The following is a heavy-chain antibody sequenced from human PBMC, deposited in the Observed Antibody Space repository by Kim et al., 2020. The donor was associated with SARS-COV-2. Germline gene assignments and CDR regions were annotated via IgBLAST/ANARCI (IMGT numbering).Heavy chain of an antibody. Sequence: GGSLRLSCAASGFTFSSYSMNWVRQAPGKGLEWVSYISSSSTIYYADSVKGRFTISRDNAKNSLYLQMNSLRDEDTAVYYCAIGLLYFDYWGQGTLVTVSS. J-gene: IGHJ4*02. V-gene: IGHV3-48*02. CDR2: ISSSSTI. CDR1: GFTFSSYS. D-gene: IGHD2-15*01. CDR3: AIGLLYFDY.